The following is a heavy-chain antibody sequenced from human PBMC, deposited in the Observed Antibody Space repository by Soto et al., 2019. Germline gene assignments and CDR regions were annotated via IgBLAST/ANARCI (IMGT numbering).Heavy chain of an antibody. Sequence: ASVKVSCKASGYTFTAQYLHWVRKAPGEGLEWMGWINPTTGSTRYAQKFQGRVTMTRDTSMRTAYLEVRSLRPDYSAVCLCQKGDSRMASWLDGWGKG. D-gene: IGHD6-13*01. J-gene: IGHJ5*02. CDR2: INPTTGST. V-gene: IGHV1-2*02. CDR1: GYTFTAQY. CDR3: QKGDSRMASWLDG.